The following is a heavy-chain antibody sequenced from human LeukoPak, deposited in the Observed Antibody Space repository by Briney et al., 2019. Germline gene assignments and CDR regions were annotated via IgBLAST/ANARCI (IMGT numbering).Heavy chain of an antibody. J-gene: IGHJ4*02. Sequence: RASVKVSCKASGGTFSSYAISWVRQAPGQGLEWMGRIIPIFGTANYAQKFQGRVTITTDESTSTAYMELSSLRSEDTAVYYCARDLSHGSGSYYDYWGQGTLVTVSS. CDR2: IIPIFGTA. CDR3: ARDLSHGSGSYYDY. V-gene: IGHV1-69*05. CDR1: GGTFSSYA. D-gene: IGHD3-10*01.